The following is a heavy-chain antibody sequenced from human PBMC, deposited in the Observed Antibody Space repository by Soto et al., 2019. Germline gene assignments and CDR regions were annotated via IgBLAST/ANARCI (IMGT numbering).Heavy chain of an antibody. CDR3: AKAYYDSSGYPDY. V-gene: IGHV3-23*01. CDR1: GFTFSSYA. Sequence: PGGSLRLSCSASGFTFSSYAMTWVRQAPGKGLEWVSAISGSGGSTYYADSVKGRFTISRDNSKNTLYLQMNSLRAEDTAVYYCAKAYYDSSGYPDYWGQGTLVTVSS. J-gene: IGHJ4*02. CDR2: ISGSGGST. D-gene: IGHD3-22*01.